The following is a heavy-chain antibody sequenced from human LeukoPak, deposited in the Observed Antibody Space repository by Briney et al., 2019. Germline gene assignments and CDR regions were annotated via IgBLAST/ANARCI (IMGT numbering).Heavy chain of an antibody. Sequence: SETLSLTCTVSGGSISSGDYYWSWIRQPPGKGLEWIAYMYYSGSTCYNPSLKSRVTISVDTSKNHLSLRLTSVTAADTAVYFCARGVVLGQDDAFDIWGRGTMVTVSS. V-gene: IGHV4-30-4*01. D-gene: IGHD3/OR15-3a*01. J-gene: IGHJ3*02. CDR1: GGSISSGDYY. CDR3: ARGVVLGQDDAFDI. CDR2: MYYSGST.